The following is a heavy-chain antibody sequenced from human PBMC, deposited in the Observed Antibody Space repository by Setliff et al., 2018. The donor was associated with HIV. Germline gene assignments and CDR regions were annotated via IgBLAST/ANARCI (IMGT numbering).Heavy chain of an antibody. V-gene: IGHV1-18*01. CDR1: GYTFMNYG. D-gene: IGHD3-22*01. CDR3: ARDGGDGSGYYYADY. J-gene: IGHJ4*02. Sequence: ASVKVSCKASGYTFMNYGLSWVRQAPGQGLEWMGWISAYDDNTYYVQKFRGRVTMTSDTSTNTVYMELRSLRSEETAVFYCARDGGDGSGYYYADYWGQGTLVTVSS. CDR2: ISAYDDNT.